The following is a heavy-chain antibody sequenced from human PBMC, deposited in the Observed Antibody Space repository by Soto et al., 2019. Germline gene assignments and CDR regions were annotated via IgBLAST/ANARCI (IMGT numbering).Heavy chain of an antibody. CDR2: MNPNSGNT. Sequence: EASVKVSCKASGYTFTSYDINWVRQATGQGLEWMGWMNPNSGNTGYAQKFQGRVTMTRNTSISTAYMELSSLRSEDTAVYYCARPYVMGHYGDYFDAFDIWGQGTMVTV. CDR1: GYTFTSYD. V-gene: IGHV1-8*01. J-gene: IGHJ3*02. D-gene: IGHD4-17*01. CDR3: ARPYVMGHYGDYFDAFDI.